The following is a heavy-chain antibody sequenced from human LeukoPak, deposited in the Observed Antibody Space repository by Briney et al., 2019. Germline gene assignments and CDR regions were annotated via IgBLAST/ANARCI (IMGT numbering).Heavy chain of an antibody. D-gene: IGHD1-14*01. V-gene: IGHV1-2*02. Sequence: ASVKVSCKASGYTVTGYYIHWVRQAPGQGLEWMGWIDPNSGGTKYAQKFQVRVTMTRDTSISTAYMELSRLRSDDTAVYYCAREGTTDGFDMWGQGTMVTVS. CDR3: AREGTTDGFDM. CDR2: IDPNSGGT. J-gene: IGHJ3*02. CDR1: GYTVTGYY.